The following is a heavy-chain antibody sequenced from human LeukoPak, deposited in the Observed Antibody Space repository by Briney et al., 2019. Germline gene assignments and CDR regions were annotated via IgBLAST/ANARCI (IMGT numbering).Heavy chain of an antibody. V-gene: IGHV3-23*01. CDR2: ISGSGGSS. Sequence: GGSLRLSCAASGFTFSSYAMSWVRQAPGKELEWVSAISGSGGSSYYADSVKGRFTISRDNSKNTLYLQMNSLRAEDTAVYYCAKDPSSGWYAEYFQHWGQGTQVTVSS. CDR1: GFTFSSYA. J-gene: IGHJ1*01. D-gene: IGHD6-19*01. CDR3: AKDPSSGWYAEYFQH.